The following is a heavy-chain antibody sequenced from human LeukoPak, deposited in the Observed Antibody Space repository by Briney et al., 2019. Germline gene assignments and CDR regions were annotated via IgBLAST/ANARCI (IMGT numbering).Heavy chain of an antibody. J-gene: IGHJ4*02. CDR3: ARDLGPKYYDFWSGYLVY. D-gene: IGHD3-3*01. V-gene: IGHV1-2*02. Sequence: ASVKVSCKASGGTFSSYAISWVRQAPGQGLEWMGGINPNSGGTNYAQKFQGRVTMTRDTSISTAYMELSRLRSDDTAVYYCARDLGPKYYDFWSGYLVYWGQGTLVTVSS. CDR1: GGTFSSYA. CDR2: INPNSGGT.